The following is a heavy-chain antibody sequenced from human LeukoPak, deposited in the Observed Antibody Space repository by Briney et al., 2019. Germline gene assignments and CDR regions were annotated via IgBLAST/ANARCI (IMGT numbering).Heavy chain of an antibody. V-gene: IGHV4-59*01. CDR2: IYYSGST. CDR3: ARLTGVAGDRYYFDY. Sequence: SETLSLTCTVSGGSISTYYWTWTRQPPGKGLEWIGYIYYSGSTNYNPSLKSRVTISVDTSNHHFSLNLRSVTAADTAVYYCARLTGVAGDRYYFDYWGQGTLVTVSS. D-gene: IGHD6-19*01. J-gene: IGHJ4*02. CDR1: GGSISTYY.